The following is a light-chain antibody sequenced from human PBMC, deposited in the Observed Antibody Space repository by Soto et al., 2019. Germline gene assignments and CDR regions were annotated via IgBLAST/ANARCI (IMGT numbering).Light chain of an antibody. CDR2: VAS. CDR1: EGIRSH. V-gene: IGKV1-17*01. CDR3: LQHNYYPRT. J-gene: IGKJ1*01. Sequence: DIQMTQSPSSLSASVGDRVTITCRASEGIRSHLGWYQQKPGKAPKLLISVASNLQSGVPSRFSGSGSGTEFTLTIRSLQPEDFATYYCLQHNYYPRTFGQGTKVEIK.